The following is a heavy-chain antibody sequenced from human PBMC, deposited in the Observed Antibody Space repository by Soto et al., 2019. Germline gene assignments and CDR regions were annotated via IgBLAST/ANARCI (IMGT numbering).Heavy chain of an antibody. V-gene: IGHV3-53*01. CDR1: GFTVSSNY. D-gene: IGHD3-22*01. Sequence: PGGSLRLSCAASGFTVSSNYMSWVRQAPGKGLEWVSVIYSGGSTYYADSVKGRFTISRDNSKNTLYLQMNSLRAEDTAVYYCAGDSGLHYYYYYGMDVWGQGTTVTVSS. CDR2: IYSGGST. CDR3: AGDSGLHYYYYYGMDV. J-gene: IGHJ6*02.